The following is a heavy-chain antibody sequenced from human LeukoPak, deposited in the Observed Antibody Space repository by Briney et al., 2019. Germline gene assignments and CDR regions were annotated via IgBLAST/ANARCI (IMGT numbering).Heavy chain of an antibody. D-gene: IGHD3-22*01. Sequence: PGGSLRLSCAAYGFTFSSYGMHWVRQAPGKGLEWVAVISYDGSNKYYADSVKGRFTISRDNSKNTLYLQMNSLRAEDTAVYYCAKTDYYDSSGYSPPAYFQHWGQGTLVTVSS. CDR1: GFTFSSYG. J-gene: IGHJ1*01. CDR2: ISYDGSNK. CDR3: AKTDYYDSSGYSPPAYFQH. V-gene: IGHV3-30*18.